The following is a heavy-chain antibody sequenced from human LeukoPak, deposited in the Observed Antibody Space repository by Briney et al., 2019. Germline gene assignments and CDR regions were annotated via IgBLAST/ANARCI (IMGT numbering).Heavy chain of an antibody. D-gene: IGHD6-19*01. J-gene: IGHJ3*02. CDR2: LYSGGLT. Sequence: PSETLSLTCTVSGASISSSDYYWGWIRQPPGKGLEWIGSLYSGGLTYYNPSLKSRVTISVDTSKNQFSPKVTSVTAADTAVYSCASGGYSSGWYGSFDIWGQWTVVTVSS. V-gene: IGHV4-39*01. CDR1: GASISSSDYY. CDR3: ASGGYSSGWYGSFDI.